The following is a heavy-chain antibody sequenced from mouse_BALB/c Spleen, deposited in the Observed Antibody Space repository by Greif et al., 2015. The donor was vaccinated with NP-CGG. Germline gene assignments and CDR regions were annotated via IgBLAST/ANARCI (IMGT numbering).Heavy chain of an antibody. CDR3: ARGEEVRGDGVYAMDY. D-gene: IGHD2-14*01. J-gene: IGHJ4*01. Sequence: QVQLKESGAELVKPGASVKLSCKASGYTFTSYWMHWVKQRPGQGLEWIGEIDPSDSYTNYNQKFKGKATLTVDKSSSTAYMQLSSLTSEDSAVYYCARGEEVRGDGVYAMDYWGQGTSVTVSS. CDR2: IDPSDSYT. V-gene: IGHV1-69*02. CDR1: GYTFTSYW.